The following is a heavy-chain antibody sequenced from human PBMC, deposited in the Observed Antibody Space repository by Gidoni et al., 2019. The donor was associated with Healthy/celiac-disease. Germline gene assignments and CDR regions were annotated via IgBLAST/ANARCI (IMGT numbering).Heavy chain of an antibody. V-gene: IGHV1-46*01. J-gene: IGHJ4*02. CDR3: ARSYSGYVLGYFDY. D-gene: IGHD5-12*01. Sequence: QVQLVQSGAEVKKPGASVKVSCKASGYTFTSYYLHWVRQAPGQGLACMGIINPSGGSTSYAQKFQGRVTMTRDTSTSTVYMELSSLRSEDTAVYYCARSYSGYVLGYFDYWGQGTLVTVSS. CDR2: INPSGGST. CDR1: GYTFTSYY.